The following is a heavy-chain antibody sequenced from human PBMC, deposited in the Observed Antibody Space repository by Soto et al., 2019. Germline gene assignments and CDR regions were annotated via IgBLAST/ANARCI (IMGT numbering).Heavy chain of an antibody. CDR3: ARDRQQWLPSPLDP. V-gene: IGHV3-30*03. CDR2: IFYDGISK. J-gene: IGHJ5*02. CDR1: GFNFRKYG. D-gene: IGHD6-19*01. Sequence: QMQLVESGGAVVQPGGSLRLSCVASGFNFRKYGMHWVRQAPGKGLEWVANIFYDGISKYYADAVRGRFSVSRDNSKNTVNLQMTSLKEDDTAVYYGARDRQQWLPSPLDPGGQGTLVTVSS.